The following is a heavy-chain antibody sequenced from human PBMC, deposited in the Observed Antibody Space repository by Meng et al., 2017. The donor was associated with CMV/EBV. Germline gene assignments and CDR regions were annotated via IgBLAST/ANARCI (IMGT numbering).Heavy chain of an antibody. D-gene: IGHD3-22*01. V-gene: IGHV4-30-4*08. Sequence: LRLSCTVSGASISSGDYYWSWIRQPPGKGLEYLGYIYYSGSTYYNPSLKSRVTISVDTSKNQFSLKLSSVTAADTAVYYCARGAHYYDNSGYYSDYFDYWGQGTLVTVSS. J-gene: IGHJ4*02. CDR3: ARGAHYYDNSGYYSDYFDY. CDR1: GASISSGDYY. CDR2: IYYSGST.